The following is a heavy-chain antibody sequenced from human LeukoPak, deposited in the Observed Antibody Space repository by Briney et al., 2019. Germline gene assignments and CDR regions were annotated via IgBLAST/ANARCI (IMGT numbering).Heavy chain of an antibody. Sequence: ASVKVSCKASGYTFTGYYMHWVRQAPGQGLEWMGWINPNSGGTNYAQKFQGRVTMTRDTSISTAYMELSRLRSDDTAVYYRARAPPATTDWFDPWGQGTLVTVSS. CDR3: ARAPPATTDWFDP. CDR2: INPNSGGT. D-gene: IGHD5-12*01. V-gene: IGHV1-2*02. CDR1: GYTFTGYY. J-gene: IGHJ5*02.